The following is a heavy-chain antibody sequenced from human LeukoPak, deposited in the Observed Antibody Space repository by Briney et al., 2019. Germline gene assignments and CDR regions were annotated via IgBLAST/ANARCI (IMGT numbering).Heavy chain of an antibody. D-gene: IGHD6-19*01. V-gene: IGHV3-11*03. CDR3: ARRKGWLEPLDF. CDR2: ISSSSYT. J-gene: IGHJ4*02. CDR1: GFTFSDYY. Sequence: GGSLRLSCAASGFTFSDYYMSWIRQAPGKGLEWVSYISSSSYTNYADSVKGRFTITRDNSKNTLYLQMNSLRAEDTAVYYCARRKGWLEPLDFWGQGTLVTVSS.